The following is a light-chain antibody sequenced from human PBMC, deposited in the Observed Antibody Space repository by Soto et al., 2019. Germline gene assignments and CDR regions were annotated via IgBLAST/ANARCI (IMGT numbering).Light chain of an antibody. CDR2: DAS. CDR1: QSISNW. J-gene: IGKJ1*01. CDR3: QQYNSYSRT. V-gene: IGKV1-5*01. Sequence: DIQITQSPSTLSASVGDRVTITCRASQSISNWLAWYHQKPGKAPKLLIYDASSLESGVPSRFSGSGSGTEFTLTISSLQTDDFATYYCQQYNSYSRTFGQGTKVDIK.